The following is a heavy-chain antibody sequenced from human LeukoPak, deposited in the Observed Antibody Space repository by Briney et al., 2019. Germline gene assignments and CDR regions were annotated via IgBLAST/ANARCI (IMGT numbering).Heavy chain of an antibody. CDR2: MIPFFGAA. Sequence: SVTVSCKAYGGSFSSYAISWVRSAPRQGLEWIGRMIPFFGAATHSQKFQGRGTIATEDSSRPASIELNSLRSEDTAVYYWARGGEMSTGFDPWGQGTLVTVSS. J-gene: IGHJ5*02. D-gene: IGHD5-24*01. CDR1: GGSFSSYA. CDR3: ARGGEMSTGFDP. V-gene: IGHV1-69*05.